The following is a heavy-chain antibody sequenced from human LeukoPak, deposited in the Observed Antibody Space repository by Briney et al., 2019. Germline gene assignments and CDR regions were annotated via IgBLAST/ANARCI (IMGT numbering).Heavy chain of an antibody. Sequence: PQASVTVSCKASGGTFSSYAISWVRQAPGQGLEWMGGIIPIFGTANYAQKFQGRVTITADESTGTAYMELSSLRSEDTAVYYCWGGGWKKPFDYWGQGTLVTVSS. CDR1: GGTFSSYA. D-gene: IGHD2-21*01. V-gene: IGHV1-69*13. J-gene: IGHJ4*02. CDR3: WGGGWKKPFDY. CDR2: IIPIFGTA.